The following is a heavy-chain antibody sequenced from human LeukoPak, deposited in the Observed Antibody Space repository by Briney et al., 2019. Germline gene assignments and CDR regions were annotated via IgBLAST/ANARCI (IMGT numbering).Heavy chain of an antibody. CDR3: ATNRTTGGHRFDY. Sequence: GGSLRLSCTASAFTLSSFAMSWVRQAPGKGLDWVSAISGSGDSTSYADSVRGRFIISRDNSKNTLYLQMDSLRAEDTAVYYCATNRTTGGHRFDYWGQGTLVTVSS. CDR1: AFTLSSFA. D-gene: IGHD1-1*01. CDR2: ISGSGDST. J-gene: IGHJ4*02. V-gene: IGHV3-23*01.